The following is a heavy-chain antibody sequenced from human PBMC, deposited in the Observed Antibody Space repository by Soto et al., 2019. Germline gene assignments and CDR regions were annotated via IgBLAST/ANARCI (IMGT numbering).Heavy chain of an antibody. Sequence: QVQLVESGGGVVQPGRSLRLSCAASGFTFSSYAMHWVRQAPGKGLEWVAVISYDGSNKYYADSVKGRFTISRDNSKTALYLQMTSLRAEDTPVYYCAIRTDIVVSWGQGTTVTVSS. D-gene: IGHD2-15*01. CDR1: GFTFSSYA. CDR2: ISYDGSNK. CDR3: AIRTDIVVS. J-gene: IGHJ6*02. V-gene: IGHV3-30*14.